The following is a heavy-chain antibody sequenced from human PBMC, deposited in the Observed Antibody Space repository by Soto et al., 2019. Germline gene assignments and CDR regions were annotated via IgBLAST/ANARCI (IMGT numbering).Heavy chain of an antibody. CDR1: GFTFSSYA. J-gene: IGHJ4*02. D-gene: IGHD1-26*01. CDR2: ISGSGGST. CDR3: AKDMGGGWGYVNEYGGFFDY. V-gene: IGHV3-23*01. Sequence: GGSLRLSCAASGFTFSSYAMSWVRQAPGKGLEWVSAISGSGGSTYYADSVKGRFTISRDNSKNTLYLQMNSLKAEDTAVYYCAKDMGGGWGYVNEYGGFFDYWGQGTLVTVSS.